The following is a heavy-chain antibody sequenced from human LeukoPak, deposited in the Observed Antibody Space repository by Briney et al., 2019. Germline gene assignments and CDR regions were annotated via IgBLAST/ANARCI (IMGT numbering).Heavy chain of an antibody. CDR1: GGSISSYY. V-gene: IGHV4-59*01. Sequence: SETLSLTCTVSGGSISSYYWSWIRLPPGKGREWIGYIYYTGATYYNPSLKRRVTISLDTSKNQFSLKLSSVTAADAAVYYCARAGYSYGTGYYFDYWGQGALVTVSS. CDR2: IYYTGAT. CDR3: ARAGYSYGTGYYFDY. D-gene: IGHD5-18*01. J-gene: IGHJ4*02.